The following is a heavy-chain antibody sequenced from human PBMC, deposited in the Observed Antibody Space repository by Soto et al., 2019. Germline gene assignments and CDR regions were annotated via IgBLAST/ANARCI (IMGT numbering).Heavy chain of an antibody. D-gene: IGHD3-22*01. Sequence: GGSLRLYCVDFGFTFSDYWMSWVRLSPGKGLEWVANIKHDGSDTRYVDSVKGRFTMSRDNAENSLYLQMSSLGAEDTAMYYCARDPYGNGYGAFDIWGQGTMVTVSS. CDR2: IKHDGSDT. V-gene: IGHV3-7*03. CDR1: GFTFSDYW. J-gene: IGHJ3*02. CDR3: ARDPYGNGYGAFDI.